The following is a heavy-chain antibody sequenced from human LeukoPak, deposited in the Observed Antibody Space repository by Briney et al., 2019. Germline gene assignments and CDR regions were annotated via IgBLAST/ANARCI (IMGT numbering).Heavy chain of an antibody. CDR1: GFTFSSYS. Sequence: GGSLRLSCAASGFTFSSYSMNWVRQAPGKGLEWVSSISSSSSYIYYADSVKGRFTISRDNAKNSLYLQMNSLRAEDTAVYYCARDGGRYYDNFDYWGQGTLVTVSS. CDR3: ARDGGRYYDNFDY. CDR2: ISSSSSYI. J-gene: IGHJ4*02. D-gene: IGHD3-22*01. V-gene: IGHV3-21*01.